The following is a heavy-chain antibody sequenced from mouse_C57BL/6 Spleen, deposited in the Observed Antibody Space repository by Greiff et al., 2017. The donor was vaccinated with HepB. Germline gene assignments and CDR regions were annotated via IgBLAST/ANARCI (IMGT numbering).Heavy chain of an antibody. J-gene: IGHJ2*01. D-gene: IGHD3-2*02. Sequence: EVQLVESGGGLVKPGGSLKLSCAASGFTFSSYTMSWVRQTPEKRLEWVATISGGGGNTYYPDSVKGRFTISRDNAKNTLYLQMSRLRSEDTAVYYCARRGSSGYGGFDYWGQGTTLTVSS. CDR1: GFTFSSYT. CDR3: ARRGSSGYGGFDY. V-gene: IGHV5-9*04. CDR2: ISGGGGNT.